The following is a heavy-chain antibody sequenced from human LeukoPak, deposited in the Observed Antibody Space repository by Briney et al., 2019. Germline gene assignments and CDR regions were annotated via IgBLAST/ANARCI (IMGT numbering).Heavy chain of an antibody. Sequence: PSETLSLTCTVSGGSISSYYWSWIRQPPGKGLEWIGYIYYSGSTNYNPSLKSRVTISVDTSKNQFSLKLSSVTAADTAVYYCARTSLLWFGELWGPFDYWGQGTLVTVSS. D-gene: IGHD3-10*01. CDR1: GGSISSYY. J-gene: IGHJ4*02. CDR2: IYYSGST. V-gene: IGHV4-59*08. CDR3: ARTSLLWFGELWGPFDY.